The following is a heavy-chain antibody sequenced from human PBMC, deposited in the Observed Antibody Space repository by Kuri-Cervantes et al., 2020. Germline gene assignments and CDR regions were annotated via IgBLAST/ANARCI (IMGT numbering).Heavy chain of an antibody. Sequence: GGSLRLSCAASGFTFSSYGMHWVRQAPGKGLEWVAVIWYDGSNKCYADSVKGRFTISRDNSKNTLYLQMNSLRAEDTAVYYCARDSSGWYPVYYFDYWGQGTLVTVSS. J-gene: IGHJ4*02. CDR3: ARDSSGWYPVYYFDY. CDR2: IWYDGSNK. V-gene: IGHV3-33*08. CDR1: GFTFSSYG. D-gene: IGHD6-19*01.